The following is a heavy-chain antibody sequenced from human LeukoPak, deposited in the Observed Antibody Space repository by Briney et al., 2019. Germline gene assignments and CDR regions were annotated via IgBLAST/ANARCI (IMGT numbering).Heavy chain of an antibody. V-gene: IGHV3-23*01. CDR2: ISPTGDIV. Sequence: GGSLRLSCAGSGFPFSTYEMTWVRQAPGEGLEWVSFISPTGDIVYYADSVKGRFSISRDNSQNTLYLQMNSLRAEDTAVYYCAKPWSTTNVVATAFDSRGQGTLVTVSS. CDR3: AKPWSTTNVVATAFDS. D-gene: IGHD1-26*01. J-gene: IGHJ4*02. CDR1: GFPFSTYE.